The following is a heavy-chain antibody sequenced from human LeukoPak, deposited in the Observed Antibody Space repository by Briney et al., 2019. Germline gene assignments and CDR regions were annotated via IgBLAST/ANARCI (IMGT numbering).Heavy chain of an antibody. Sequence: SETLSLTCTVSGGSISSYYWSWIRQPPGQGLERIGYIYYSGSTNYNPSLKSRVTISVDTSKNQFSLKLSSVTAADTAVYYCARNILTAGYDAFDIWGQGTMVSVSS. CDR3: ARNILTAGYDAFDI. J-gene: IGHJ3*02. V-gene: IGHV4-59*01. D-gene: IGHD3-9*01. CDR2: IYYSGST. CDR1: GGSISSYY.